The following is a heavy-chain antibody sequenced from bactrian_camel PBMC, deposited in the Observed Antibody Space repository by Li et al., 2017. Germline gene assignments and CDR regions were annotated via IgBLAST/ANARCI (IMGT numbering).Heavy chain of an antibody. Sequence: HVQLVESGGGSVQAGGSLRLSCVASEYLFSVYQMAWFRQAPGKEREGVAYISPRGTGTYYADSVKGRFTFSRDNTKNMLYLQMNSLKSEDAALYYCALGLDGSSWYRVAEYNYWGQGTQVTVS. CDR3: ALGLDGSSWYRVAEYNY. V-gene: IGHV3S1*01. CDR2: ISPRGTGT. J-gene: IGHJ4*01. CDR1: EYLFSVYQ. D-gene: IGHD6*01.